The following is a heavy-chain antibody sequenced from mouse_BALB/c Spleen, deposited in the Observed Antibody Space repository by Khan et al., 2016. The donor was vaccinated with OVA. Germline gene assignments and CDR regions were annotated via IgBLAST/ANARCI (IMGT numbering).Heavy chain of an antibody. CDR2: ISSGGFT. Sequence: EVELVESGGGLVKPGGSLKLSCAASGFTFSSYAMSWVRQTPETRLEWVASISSGGFTYYPDSVKGRFTISRDNARDILYLQMSSLRSEDTAIYDCTEVLLLYYFDYWGQGTTLTVSS. CDR3: TEVLLLYYFDY. V-gene: IGHV5-6-5*01. J-gene: IGHJ2*01. CDR1: GFTFSSYA.